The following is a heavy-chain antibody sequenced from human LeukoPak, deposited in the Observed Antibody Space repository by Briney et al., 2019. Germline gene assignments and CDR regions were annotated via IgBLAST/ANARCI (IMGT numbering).Heavy chain of an antibody. Sequence: GESLKISCKGFECSFSSYWIAWVRQMPGKGLEWMGIIYPGDSDTKYSPSFQGQVTISADKSTRTAYLQWTTLKASDAAMYYCAITTLVGVTYYYYAMDVWGQGTTVTVSS. D-gene: IGHD1-26*01. CDR1: ECSFSSYW. J-gene: IGHJ6*02. V-gene: IGHV5-51*01. CDR3: AITTLVGVTYYYYAMDV. CDR2: IYPGDSDT.